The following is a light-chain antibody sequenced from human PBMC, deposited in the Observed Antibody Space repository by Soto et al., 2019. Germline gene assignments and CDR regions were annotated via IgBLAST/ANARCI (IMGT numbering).Light chain of an antibody. Sequence: VLTQPPSASGTPGQRVTISCSGSSTNIGSNYVYWYQQVPGTAPKLLIYSNNQRPSGVPDRFSASKSGTSASLAISGLRSEDEAAYYCATWDDSLNNPVFGGGTQLTVL. CDR1: STNIGSNY. CDR2: SNN. CDR3: ATWDDSLNNPV. J-gene: IGLJ3*02. V-gene: IGLV1-47*02.